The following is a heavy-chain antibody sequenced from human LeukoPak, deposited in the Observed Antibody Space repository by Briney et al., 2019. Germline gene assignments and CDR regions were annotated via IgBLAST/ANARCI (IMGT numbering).Heavy chain of an antibody. J-gene: IGHJ4*02. Sequence: PSETLSLTCTVSGGSISSYYWSWIRQPAGKGLEWIGRIYTSGSTNYNPSVKSRVTMSVDTSKNQFSLKLSSVTAADTAVYYCARRPKRWFTEYYFDYWGQGTLVTVSS. CDR1: GGSISSYY. V-gene: IGHV4-4*07. CDR2: IYTSGST. CDR3: ARRPKRWFTEYYFDY. D-gene: IGHD2-15*01.